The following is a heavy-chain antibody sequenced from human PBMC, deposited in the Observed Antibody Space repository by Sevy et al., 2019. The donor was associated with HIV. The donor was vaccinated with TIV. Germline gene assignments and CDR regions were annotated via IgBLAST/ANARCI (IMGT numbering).Heavy chain of an antibody. V-gene: IGHV3-21*01. D-gene: IGHD6-19*01. CDR3: ARDRLRHSSSVETFDY. Sequence: GGSLRLSCAASGFTFSSYSINWVRQAPGKGLEWVSYISSSSSFIYYADSVKGRFTISRDNAKNSLYLQMNSLRAEDTAVYYCARDRLRHSSSVETFDYWGQGTLVTVSS. CDR1: GFTFSSYS. J-gene: IGHJ4*02. CDR2: ISSSSSFI.